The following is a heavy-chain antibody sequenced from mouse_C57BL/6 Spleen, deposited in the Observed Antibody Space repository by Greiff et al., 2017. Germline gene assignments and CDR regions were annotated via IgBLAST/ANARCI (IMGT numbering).Heavy chain of an antibody. J-gene: IGHJ1*03. V-gene: IGHV1-52*01. Sequence: QVQLQQSGAELVRPGSSVKLSCKASGYTFTSYWMHWVKPRPIQGLEWIGNIDPSDSETHYNQKFKDKATLTVDKSSSTAYMQLSSLTSDDSAVYYCARRNYGSSYWYFDVWGTGTTVAVSS. CDR1: GYTFTSYW. D-gene: IGHD1-1*01. CDR3: ARRNYGSSYWYFDV. CDR2: IDPSDSET.